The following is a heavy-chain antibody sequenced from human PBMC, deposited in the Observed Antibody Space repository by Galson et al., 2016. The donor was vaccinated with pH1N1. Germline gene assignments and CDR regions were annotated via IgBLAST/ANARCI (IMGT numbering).Heavy chain of an antibody. CDR1: GFTFSNYV. V-gene: IGHV3-23*01. CDR3: ARERINRIVGAGTIDI. CDR2: IHPSTIST. J-gene: IGHJ3*02. D-gene: IGHD2/OR15-2a*01. Sequence: SLRLSCAASGFTFSNYVMGWVRQAPGKGLQWVSSIHPSTISTYYADSVKGRFTISRDNFRNTLYLQMNGLRVEDTAVYYCARERINRIVGAGTIDIWGQGTMVTVSS.